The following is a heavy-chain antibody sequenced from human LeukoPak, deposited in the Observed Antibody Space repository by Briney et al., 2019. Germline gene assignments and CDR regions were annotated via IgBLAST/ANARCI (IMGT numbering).Heavy chain of an antibody. Sequence: ASVKVSCKASGYTFTSYGISWVRQAPGQGLEWMGIINPSGGSTSYAQKFQGRVTMTRDTSTSTVHMELSSLRSEDTAVYYCARGLLWFGELYWFDPWGQGTLVTVSS. CDR2: INPSGGST. CDR1: GYTFTSYG. CDR3: ARGLLWFGELYWFDP. J-gene: IGHJ5*02. D-gene: IGHD3-10*01. V-gene: IGHV1-46*01.